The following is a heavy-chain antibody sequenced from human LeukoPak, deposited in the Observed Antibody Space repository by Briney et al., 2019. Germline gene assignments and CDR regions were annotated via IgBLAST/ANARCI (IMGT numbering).Heavy chain of an antibody. Sequence: ASVKVACKASGYTFTDYYMHGVRHAPGQGLECMGRINPNSGGTNYAQKFQDRVTRPRDTSISTAYMELSRLTSDDTAVYSCARHVGGSDYWGQGTLVTVSS. CDR2: INPNSGGT. D-gene: IGHD2-15*01. CDR1: GYTFTDYY. V-gene: IGHV1-2*06. J-gene: IGHJ4*02. CDR3: ARHVGGSDY.